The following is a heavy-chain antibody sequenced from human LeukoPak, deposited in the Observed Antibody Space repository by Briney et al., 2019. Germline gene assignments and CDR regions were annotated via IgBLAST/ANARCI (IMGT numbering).Heavy chain of an antibody. J-gene: IGHJ4*02. CDR3: ASVRSTRFDY. Sequence: GGSLRLSCAASGFAFIAYGMHWVRQAPGKGLEWVAVTSYDGNNKYYADSVKGRFTISRDNAKNSLYLQMNSLRAEDTAVYYCASVRSTRFDYWGQGTLVTVSS. V-gene: IGHV3-30*03. CDR1: GFAFIAYG. D-gene: IGHD2-2*01. CDR2: TSYDGNNK.